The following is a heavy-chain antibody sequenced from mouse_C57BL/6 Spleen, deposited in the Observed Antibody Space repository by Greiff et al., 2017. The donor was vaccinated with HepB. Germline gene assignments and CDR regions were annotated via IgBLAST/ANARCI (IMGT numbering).Heavy chain of an antibody. CDR3: ARAESHYYGSSHWYFDV. V-gene: IGHV5-4*01. Sequence: VQLKESGGGLVKPGGSLKLSCAASGFTFSSYAMSWVRQTPEKRLEWVATISDGGSYTYYPDNVKGRFTISRDNAKNNLYLQMSHLKSEDTAMYYCARAESHYYGSSHWYFDVWGTGTTVTVSS. D-gene: IGHD1-1*01. CDR2: ISDGGSYT. J-gene: IGHJ1*03. CDR1: GFTFSSYA.